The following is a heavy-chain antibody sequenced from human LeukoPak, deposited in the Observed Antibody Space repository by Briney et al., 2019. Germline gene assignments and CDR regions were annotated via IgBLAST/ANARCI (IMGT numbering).Heavy chain of an antibody. V-gene: IGHV3-15*01. J-gene: IGHJ4*02. Sequence: GGSLRLSCAASGFTFRHTWMTWVRQAQGKGREGFGRIKSKTDGATTDYAAPVQGRFTISRDDSRNTLNLQMNSLKAEDTGMYYCATVNARYYFDSWGQGTLVTVSS. CDR2: IKSKTDGATT. CDR1: GFTFRHTW. CDR3: ATVNARYYFDS. D-gene: IGHD2-8*01.